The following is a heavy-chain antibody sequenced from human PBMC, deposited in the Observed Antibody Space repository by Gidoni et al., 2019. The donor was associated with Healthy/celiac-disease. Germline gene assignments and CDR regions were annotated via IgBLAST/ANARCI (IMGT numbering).Heavy chain of an antibody. CDR1: GCTFSSYA. CDR2: IIPIFGTA. J-gene: IGHJ4*02. CDR3: ASIAAIRGPFDY. V-gene: IGHV1-69*01. D-gene: IGHD2-2*02. Sequence: QVQLVQSGAEVKKPGSSVKVSCKASGCTFSSYAISWVRQAPGQGLEWMGGIIPIFGTANYAQKCQGRVTITADESTSTAYMELSSLRSEDTAVYYCASIAAIRGPFDYWGQGTLVTVSS.